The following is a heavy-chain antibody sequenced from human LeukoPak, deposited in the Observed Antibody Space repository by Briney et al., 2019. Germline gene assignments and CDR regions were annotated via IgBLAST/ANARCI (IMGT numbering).Heavy chain of an antibody. CDR2: IRYDGSTK. Sequence: PGGSLRLSCAASGFTFSNAWMHWVRQAPGKGLEWVAFIRYDGSTKYYIDSVKGRFTISRDNSKNTLYLQMNSLRPVDTAVYYCAKVAGTDYFDYWGQGTLVTVSS. D-gene: IGHD6-19*01. CDR1: GFTFSNAW. J-gene: IGHJ4*02. CDR3: AKVAGTDYFDY. V-gene: IGHV3-30*02.